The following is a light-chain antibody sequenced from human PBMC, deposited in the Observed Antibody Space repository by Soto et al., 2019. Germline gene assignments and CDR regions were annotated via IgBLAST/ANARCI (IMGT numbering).Light chain of an antibody. V-gene: IGLV2-14*01. CDR1: SSDVGGYNY. J-gene: IGLJ1*01. Sequence: QSVLTQPASVSGSPGQSITISCTGTSSDVGGYNYVSWYQQHPGKAPKLMISEVSNRPSGVSNRFSGSKSGNTASLTISGLQAEDEADYYCSSYTRTSTRVFGTGTRSPS. CDR2: EVS. CDR3: SSYTRTSTRV.